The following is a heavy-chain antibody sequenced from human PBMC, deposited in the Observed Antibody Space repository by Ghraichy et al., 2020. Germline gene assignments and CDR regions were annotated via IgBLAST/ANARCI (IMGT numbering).Heavy chain of an antibody. V-gene: IGHV3-21*01. CDR2: ISSDSFYI. J-gene: IGHJ4*02. CDR3: VRADGSGSFYY. Sequence: GESLRLSCATSGFNLGVYTMNWLRWAPNKGLEWVASISSDSFYIYYADSVRGRFTISRDNAMNSIYLQMNSLRVEDTAMYYCVRADGSGSFYYWGQGTLVTVSS. D-gene: IGHD3-10*01. CDR1: GFNLGVYT.